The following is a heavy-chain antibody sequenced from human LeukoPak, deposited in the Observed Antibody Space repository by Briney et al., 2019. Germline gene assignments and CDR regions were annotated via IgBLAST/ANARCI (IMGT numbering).Heavy chain of an antibody. D-gene: IGHD2-2*01. CDR2: LSGSGAST. J-gene: IGHJ4*02. V-gene: IGHV3-23*01. CDR3: ARGYCSSTSCTGTSDY. Sequence: PGGSLRLSCAVSGYTFSSHGMHWVRQAPGKGLEWVSALSGSGASTYYADSVKGRFTISRDNSKNTLYLQMDSLRAEDTAIYFCARGYCSSTSCTGTSDYWGQGTLVTVSS. CDR1: GYTFSSHG.